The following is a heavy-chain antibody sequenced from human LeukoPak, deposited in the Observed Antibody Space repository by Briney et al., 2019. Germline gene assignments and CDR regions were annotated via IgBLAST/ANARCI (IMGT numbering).Heavy chain of an antibody. CDR1: GFTFSSYA. Sequence: GGSLRLFCAASGFTFSSYAMHWVRQAPGKGLEWVAVISYDGSNKYYADSVKGRFTISRDNSKNTLYLQMNSLRAEDTAVYYCARDDYDFWSGYYRYYYYGMDVWGQGTTVTVSS. J-gene: IGHJ6*02. V-gene: IGHV3-30-3*01. CDR2: ISYDGSNK. CDR3: ARDDYDFWSGYYRYYYYGMDV. D-gene: IGHD3-3*01.